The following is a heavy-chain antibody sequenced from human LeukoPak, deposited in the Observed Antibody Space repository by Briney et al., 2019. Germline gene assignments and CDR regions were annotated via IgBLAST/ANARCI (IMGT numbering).Heavy chain of an antibody. CDR3: AKSCGGWCPHY. D-gene: IGHD6-19*01. V-gene: IGHV3-23*01. Sequence: GGSLRLSCAASGFTFSSYAMSWVRQAPGKGLEWVSAISGSCGSTYYADSVKGRFTISRDNSKKTLYLQMNSLRAEDTDVYYCAKSCGGWCPHYWGQGTLVTVSS. J-gene: IGHJ4*02. CDR2: ISGSCGST. CDR1: GFTFSSYA.